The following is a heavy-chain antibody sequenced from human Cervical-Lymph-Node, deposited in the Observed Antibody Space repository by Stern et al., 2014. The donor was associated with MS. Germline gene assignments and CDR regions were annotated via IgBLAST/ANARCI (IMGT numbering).Heavy chain of an antibody. J-gene: IGHJ4*02. D-gene: IGHD1-7*01. CDR3: ARSHNWNYEY. Sequence: EDQLVESGGGLVQPGGSLRLSWGVSGFTFSSYWMSWVRQAPGKGLEWVANIKQDGSEKNYVDSVKGRFTISRDNAKNSLYLQMNSLRAEDAAVYYCARSHNWNYEYWGQATLVTVSS. CDR1: GFTFSSYW. CDR2: IKQDGSEK. V-gene: IGHV3-7*01.